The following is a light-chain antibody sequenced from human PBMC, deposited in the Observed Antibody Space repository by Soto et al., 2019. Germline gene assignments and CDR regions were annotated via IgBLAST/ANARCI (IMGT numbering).Light chain of an antibody. J-gene: IGKJ5*01. V-gene: IGKV3-20*01. Sequence: ETMMTQSPGTLSLSPGERATLSCRASQSVSSSYLAWYQQKPGQAPRLLIYGASSRATGIPDRFSGSGSGTDFTLTISRLEPGDFAVYYCQQYGSSLITFGQGTRLEIK. CDR2: GAS. CDR3: QQYGSSLIT. CDR1: QSVSSSY.